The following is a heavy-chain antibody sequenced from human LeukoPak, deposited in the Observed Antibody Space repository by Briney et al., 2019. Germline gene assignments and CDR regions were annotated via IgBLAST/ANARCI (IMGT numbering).Heavy chain of an antibody. J-gene: IGHJ4*02. Sequence: GASVKVSCKASGYTFTDYYIHWVRQAPGQGLEWMGWINPHSGGTNYAQKFQGRVTMTRGTSITTAYMELSRLRSDDTALYYCARTMVYHFSDYWGQGTLVTVSS. CDR2: INPHSGGT. CDR3: ARTMVYHFSDY. D-gene: IGHD3-3*01. CDR1: GYTFTDYY. V-gene: IGHV1-2*02.